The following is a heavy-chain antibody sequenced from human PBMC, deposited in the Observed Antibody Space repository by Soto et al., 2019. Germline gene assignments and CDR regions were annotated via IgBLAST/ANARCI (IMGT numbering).Heavy chain of an antibody. CDR3: ARGKWDLWFDP. CDR2: MNPNSGNT. D-gene: IGHD1-26*01. CDR1: GYTFTNYD. Sequence: QVQLVQSGAEVKEPGASVKVSCKAFGYTFTNYDINWVRQASGQGLEWMGWMNPNSGNTGYAQKFQGRVTMTRDTSINTIYMKLSSLRSEDTAVYYCARGKWDLWFDPWGQGTQVIVSS. J-gene: IGHJ5*02. V-gene: IGHV1-8*01.